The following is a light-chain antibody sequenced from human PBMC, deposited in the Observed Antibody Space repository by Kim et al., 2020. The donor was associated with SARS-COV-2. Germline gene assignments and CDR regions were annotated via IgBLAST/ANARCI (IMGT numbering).Light chain of an antibody. CDR2: GAS. J-gene: IGKJ1*01. CDR3: NHYSGSPWT. Sequence: SPGEGATLSCGASQSVWRNYIAWYQQKVGQPPRLLIYGASTRATGIPDRFSATGSGTDFTLTVSRLEPEDFAVYYCNHYSGSPWTFGQGTKVDIK. V-gene: IGKV3-20*01. CDR1: QSVWRNY.